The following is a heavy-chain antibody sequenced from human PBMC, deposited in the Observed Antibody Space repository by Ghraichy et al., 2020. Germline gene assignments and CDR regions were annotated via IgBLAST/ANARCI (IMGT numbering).Heavy chain of an antibody. J-gene: IGHJ4*02. Sequence: SETLSLTCAVYGGSFSGYYWSWIRQPPGKGLEWIGEINHSGSTNYNPSLKSRVTISVDTSKNQFSLKLSSVTAADTAVYYCARLIAAAWTLHFDYWGQGTLVTVSS. CDR3: ARLIAAAWTLHFDY. CDR1: GGSFSGYY. CDR2: INHSGST. D-gene: IGHD6-13*01. V-gene: IGHV4-34*01.